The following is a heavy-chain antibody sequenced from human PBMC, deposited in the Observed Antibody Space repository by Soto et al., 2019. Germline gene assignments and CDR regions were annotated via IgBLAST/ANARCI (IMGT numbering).Heavy chain of an antibody. CDR1: GGTFSSYA. Sequence: QVQLVQSGAEVKKPGSSVKVSCKASGGTFSSYAISWVRQAPGQGLEWLGGIIPIFGTANYAQKFQGRVTITAEKSTSKDYMEVSSLRSEDTAVYYCARAPSLSIAVAGRGWFDPWGQGTLVTVSS. J-gene: IGHJ5*02. CDR2: IIPIFGTA. D-gene: IGHD6-19*01. CDR3: ARAPSLSIAVAGRGWFDP. V-gene: IGHV1-69*06.